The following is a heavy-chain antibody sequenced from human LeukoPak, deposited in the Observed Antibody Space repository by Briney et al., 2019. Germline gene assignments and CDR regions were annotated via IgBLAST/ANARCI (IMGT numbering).Heavy chain of an antibody. CDR3: ASGRVGSSSSWYYFDY. D-gene: IGHD6-13*01. CDR1: GGSISSSNW. J-gene: IGHJ4*02. Sequence: SETLSLTCAVSGGSISSSNWWSWVRQPPGKGLEWIGEIYHSGSTNYNPSLKSRVTISVDKSKNQFSLKLSSVTAADTAVYYCASGRVGSSSSWYYFDYWGQGTLVTVSS. V-gene: IGHV4-4*02. CDR2: IYHSGST.